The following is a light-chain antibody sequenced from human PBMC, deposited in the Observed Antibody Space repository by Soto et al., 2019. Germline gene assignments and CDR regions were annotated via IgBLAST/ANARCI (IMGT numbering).Light chain of an antibody. CDR3: AAWDDSLSGRV. V-gene: IGLV1-47*01. J-gene: IGLJ3*02. CDR2: RHN. CDR1: SSNIGSNY. Sequence: QAVLSQPPSASGTPGQRVTISCSGSSSNIGSNYAYWYQQLPGTAPKLLIYRHNQRPSGVPDRFSGSKSGTSASLAISGLRSEDEADYYCAAWDDSLSGRVFGGGTKLTVL.